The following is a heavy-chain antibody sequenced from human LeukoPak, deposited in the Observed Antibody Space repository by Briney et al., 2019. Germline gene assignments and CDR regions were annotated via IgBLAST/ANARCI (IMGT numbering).Heavy chain of an antibody. D-gene: IGHD2-2*01. CDR1: GYTFSNFG. Sequence: ASVKVSCKASGYTFSNFGISWVRQAPGQGLEWMGWISGNNDNPNYGQKFQGRLTVTTDSSTNTAYMELRNLRSDDTAVYYCARDGTSTDDHWGQGTLVTVSS. V-gene: IGHV1-18*01. J-gene: IGHJ4*02. CDR2: ISGNNDNP. CDR3: ARDGTSTDDH.